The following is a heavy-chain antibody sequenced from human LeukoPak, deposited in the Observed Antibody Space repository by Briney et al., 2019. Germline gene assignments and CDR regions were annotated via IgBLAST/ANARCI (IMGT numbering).Heavy chain of an antibody. CDR2: TSAYNGNT. D-gene: IGHD2-2*02. J-gene: IGHJ6*03. CDR3: ARVGCSSTSCYSMDV. Sequence: GASVKVSCKASGGTFTSYGISWVRQAPGQGLEWMGWTSAYNGNTNYAQKLQGRVTMTTDTSTSTAYMELRSLRSDDTAVYYCARVGCSSTSCYSMDVWGKGTTVTVSS. CDR1: GGTFTSYG. V-gene: IGHV1-18*01.